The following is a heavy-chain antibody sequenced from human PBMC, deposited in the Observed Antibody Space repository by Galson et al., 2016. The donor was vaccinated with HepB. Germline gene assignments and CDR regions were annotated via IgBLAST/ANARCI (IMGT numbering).Heavy chain of an antibody. CDR2: VSGAGTGT. CDR1: GFTFSAYT. Sequence: SLRLSCAVSGFTFSAYTMTWVRQAPGKGLEWISTVSGAGTGTYYADSVRGRFTISRDNSKSILYLQMNSLTGEDTAIYYCAKGYLSTSSRWFDPWGQGTLVTVSS. J-gene: IGHJ5*02. CDR3: AKGYLSTSSRWFDP. D-gene: IGHD2-2*01. V-gene: IGHV3-23*01.